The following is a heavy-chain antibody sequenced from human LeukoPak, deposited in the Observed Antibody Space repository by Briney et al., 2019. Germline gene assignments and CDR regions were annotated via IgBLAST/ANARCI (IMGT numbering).Heavy chain of an antibody. Sequence: GGSLRFSCAASGFTFSSYSMNWVRQAPGKGLEWVSSISSSSSYIYYADSVKGRFTISRDNAKNSLYLQMNSLRAEDTAVYYCAREGQQLVLGLKYYYYGMDVWGQGTTVTVSS. D-gene: IGHD6-13*01. CDR1: GFTFSSYS. J-gene: IGHJ6*02. CDR2: ISSSSSYI. V-gene: IGHV3-21*01. CDR3: AREGQQLVLGLKYYYYGMDV.